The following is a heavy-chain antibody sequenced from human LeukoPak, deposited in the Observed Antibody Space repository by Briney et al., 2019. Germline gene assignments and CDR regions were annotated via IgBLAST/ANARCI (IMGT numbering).Heavy chain of an antibody. CDR3: ARDLAYSRLDY. Sequence: GGSLRLSCAVSGLTFSSSWMDWVRQAPGKGLEWVASINPEGSEKYSADSMKGRFTISRDNAKNSLYLQMDSLRVEDTAFYYCARDLAYSRLDYWGQGMLVTVSS. CDR1: GLTFSSSW. V-gene: IGHV3-7*01. CDR2: INPEGSEK. J-gene: IGHJ4*02. D-gene: IGHD5-18*01.